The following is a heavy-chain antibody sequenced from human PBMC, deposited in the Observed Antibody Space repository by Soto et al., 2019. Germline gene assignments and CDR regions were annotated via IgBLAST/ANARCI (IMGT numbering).Heavy chain of an antibody. CDR2: IKQDGSEK. CDR1: GFTFSSYW. Sequence: GGSLRLSCAASGFTFSSYWMSWVRQAPGKGLEWVANIKQDGSEKYYVDSVKGRFTISRDNAKNSLYLQMNSLRAEDTAVYYCASAIGYCSSTSCYDAFDIWGQGTMVTVSS. V-gene: IGHV3-7*01. CDR3: ASAIGYCSSTSCYDAFDI. J-gene: IGHJ3*02. D-gene: IGHD2-2*01.